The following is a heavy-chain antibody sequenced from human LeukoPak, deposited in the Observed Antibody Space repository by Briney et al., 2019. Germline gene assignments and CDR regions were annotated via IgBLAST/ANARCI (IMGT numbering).Heavy chain of an antibody. CDR1: GFTLSSYS. Sequence: PGGSLRLSCAASGFTLSSYSTNWVRQAPGKGLEWVSSISSSSSYIYYADSVKGRFTISRDNAKNSLYLQMNSLRAEDTAVYSCARDRWITMVRGVPTPNWFDPWGQGTLVTVSS. CDR3: ARDRWITMVRGVPTPNWFDP. CDR2: ISSSSSYI. V-gene: IGHV3-21*01. D-gene: IGHD3-10*01. J-gene: IGHJ5*02.